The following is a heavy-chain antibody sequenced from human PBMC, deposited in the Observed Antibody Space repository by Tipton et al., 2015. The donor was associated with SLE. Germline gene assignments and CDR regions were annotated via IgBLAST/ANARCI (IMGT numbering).Heavy chain of an antibody. Sequence: TLSLTCSVSGHSVTIFSWSWIRQTPLKGLEWIGYVSNTGGTNYNPSLKSRVTMSVDTSKNQFSLTLRSVTASDAAVYYCASGGGNYYFDFWGQGTRVTVSS. CDR1: GHSVTIFS. CDR3: ASGGGNYYFDF. J-gene: IGHJ4*02. V-gene: IGHV4-4*08. D-gene: IGHD3-16*01. CDR2: VSNTGGT.